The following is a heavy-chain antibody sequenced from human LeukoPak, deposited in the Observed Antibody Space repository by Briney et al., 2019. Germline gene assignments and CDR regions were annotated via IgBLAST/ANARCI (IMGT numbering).Heavy chain of an antibody. D-gene: IGHD3-9*01. CDR1: GFTFSSYS. CDR2: ISSSSSYI. V-gene: IGHV3-21*01. CDR3: ARDQRYFDWLLEDPNWFDP. Sequence: GGSLKLSCAASGFTFSSYSMNWVRQAPGKGLEWVSSISSSSSYIYYADSVKGRFTISRDNAKNSLYLQMNSLRAEDTAVYYCARDQRYFDWLLEDPNWFDPWGQGTLVTVSS. J-gene: IGHJ5*02.